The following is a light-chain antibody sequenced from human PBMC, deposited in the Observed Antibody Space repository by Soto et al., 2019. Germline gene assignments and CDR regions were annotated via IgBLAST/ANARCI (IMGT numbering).Light chain of an antibody. V-gene: IGKV1-5*03. CDR3: QQYESYWT. J-gene: IGKJ1*01. CDR2: KAS. Sequence: DIQMTQSPSTLSASVGDRVTITCRASQSIESFLAWYQQKPGKTPKLLVYKASILEVGVPSRFSGSGSGTEFTLTISSLQPDDFATDYCQQYESYWTFGQGNKVDMK. CDR1: QSIESF.